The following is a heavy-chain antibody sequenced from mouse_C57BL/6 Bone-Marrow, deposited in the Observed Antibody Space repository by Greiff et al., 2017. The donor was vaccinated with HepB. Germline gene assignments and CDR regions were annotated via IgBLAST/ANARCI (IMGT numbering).Heavy chain of an antibody. Sequence: QVQLQQPGAELVKPGASVKLSCKASGYTFTSYWMHWVKQRPGQGLEWIGMIHPNSGSTNYNEKFKSKATLTVDKSSSTAYMQLSSLTSEDSAVYYCGITTVVAHWYFDVWGTGTTVTGAS. J-gene: IGHJ1*03. D-gene: IGHD1-1*01. CDR1: GYTFTSYW. V-gene: IGHV1-64*01. CDR3: GITTVVAHWYFDV. CDR2: IHPNSGST.